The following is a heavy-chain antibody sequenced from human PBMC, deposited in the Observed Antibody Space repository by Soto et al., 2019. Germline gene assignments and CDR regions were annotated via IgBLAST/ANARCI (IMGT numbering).Heavy chain of an antibody. J-gene: IGHJ4*02. CDR3: ARGMSSSGYPQAY. CDR1: GFTFNTYW. V-gene: IGHV3-7*01. D-gene: IGHD3-22*01. Sequence: EVQLVESGGGLVQPGGSLRLSCAASGFTFNTYWMSWVRQAPGKGLEWVAHIKEHGGQDFYVDSVKGRFTIFRDNAKNSLYLQMNSLRAEDTAVYYCARGMSSSGYPQAYWGQGTLVTVSS. CDR2: IKEHGGQD.